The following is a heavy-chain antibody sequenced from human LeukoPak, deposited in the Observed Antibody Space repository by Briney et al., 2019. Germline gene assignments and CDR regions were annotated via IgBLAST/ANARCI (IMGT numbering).Heavy chain of an antibody. CDR3: ARVKRRSGKMGATTGDY. V-gene: IGHV4-39*07. CDR2: IYYSGST. D-gene: IGHD1-26*01. J-gene: IGHJ4*02. Sequence: SETLSLTCTVSGGSISSSSYYWGWIRQPPGKGLEWIGSIYYSGSTYYNPSLKSRVTISVDTSKNQFSLKLSSVTAADTAVYYCARVKRRSGKMGATTGDYWGQGTLVTVSS. CDR1: GGSISSSSYY.